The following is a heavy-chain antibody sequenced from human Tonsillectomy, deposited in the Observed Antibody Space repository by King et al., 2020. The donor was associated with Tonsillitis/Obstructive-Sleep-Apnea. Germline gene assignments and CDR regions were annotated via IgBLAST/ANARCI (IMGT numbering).Heavy chain of an antibody. CDR2: IKQDGSEK. CDR3: ARDIPYYDFWSGYRGSTP. J-gene: IGHJ5*02. Sequence: QLVQSGGGLVQPGGSLRLSCAASGFTFSSYWMSWVRQAPGKGLEWVANIKQDGSEKYYVDSVKGRFTISRDNAKNSLYPQMNSLRAEDTAVYYCARDIPYYDFWSGYRGSTPWGQGTLVTVSS. V-gene: IGHV3-7*03. D-gene: IGHD3-3*01. CDR1: GFTFSSYW.